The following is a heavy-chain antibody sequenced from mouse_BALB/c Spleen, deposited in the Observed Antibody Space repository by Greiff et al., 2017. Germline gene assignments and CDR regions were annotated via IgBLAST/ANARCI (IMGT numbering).Heavy chain of an antibody. CDR3: ATPYYGSSPSYWYFDV. J-gene: IGHJ1*01. Sequence: EVHLVESGGGLVKPGGSLKLSCAASGFTFSSYAMSWVRQTPEKRLEWVASISSGGSTYYPDSVKGRFTISRDNARNILYLQMSSLRSEDTAMYYCATPYYGSSPSYWYFDVWGAGTTVTVSS. V-gene: IGHV5-6-5*01. D-gene: IGHD1-1*01. CDR2: ISSGGST. CDR1: GFTFSSYA.